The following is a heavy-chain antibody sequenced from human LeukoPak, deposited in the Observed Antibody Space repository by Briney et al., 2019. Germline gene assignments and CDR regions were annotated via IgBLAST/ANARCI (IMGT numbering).Heavy chain of an antibody. J-gene: IGHJ4*02. D-gene: IGHD3-22*01. V-gene: IGHV1-18*01. CDR2: ISAYNGNT. Sequence: ASVKVSCKASGYTFTSYGISWVRQAPGQGLEWMGWISAYNGNTNYAQKLQGRVTMTTDTSTSTAYMELRSLRSDDTAVYYCASVGNKYYYDSSGAFDYWGQGTLVTVSS. CDR3: ASVGNKYYYDSSGAFDY. CDR1: GYTFTSYG.